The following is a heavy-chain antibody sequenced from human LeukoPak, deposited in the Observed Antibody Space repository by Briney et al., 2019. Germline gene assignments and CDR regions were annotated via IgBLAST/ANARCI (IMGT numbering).Heavy chain of an antibody. D-gene: IGHD6-19*01. CDR1: GDSISTSNSY. CDR2: INHSGST. J-gene: IGHJ4*02. V-gene: IGHV4-39*07. CDR3: ARGRLWLRYFDY. Sequence: PSETLSLTCTVSGDSISTSNSYWGWIRQPPGKGLEWIGEINHSGSTNYNPSLKSRVTISVDTSKNQFSLKLSSVTAADTAVYYCARGRLWLRYFDYWGQGTLVTVSS.